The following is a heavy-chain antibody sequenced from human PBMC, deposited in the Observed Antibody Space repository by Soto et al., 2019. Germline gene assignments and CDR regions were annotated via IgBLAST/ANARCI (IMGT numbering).Heavy chain of an antibody. D-gene: IGHD2-15*01. CDR1: GFSFSSYW. V-gene: IGHV3-74*01. CDR3: ARDHFGGNTDY. CDR2: INGAGSNT. J-gene: IGHJ4*02. Sequence: EVQLVESGGDLVQPGGSLRLSCVASGFSFSSYWIHWVRHVPGKGLVWVSLINGAGSNTDYADSVKGRFTISRDNTKNTLYLQMNSLRADDTAVYYCARDHFGGNTDYWGQGTLVTVSS.